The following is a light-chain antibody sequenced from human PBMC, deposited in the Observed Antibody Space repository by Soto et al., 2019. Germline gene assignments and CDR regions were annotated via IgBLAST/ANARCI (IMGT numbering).Light chain of an antibody. CDR3: QQYGSSPLT. J-gene: IGKJ4*01. CDR1: QSVSSSY. Sequence: EIVVRQFPGTLSLSPWERAALSRSASQSVSSSYLAWYQQKPGQAPRLLIYGASSRATGIPDRFSGSGSGTDFTLTISRLEPEDFAVYYCQQYGSSPLTFGGGTKVDIK. V-gene: IGKV3-20*01. CDR2: GAS.